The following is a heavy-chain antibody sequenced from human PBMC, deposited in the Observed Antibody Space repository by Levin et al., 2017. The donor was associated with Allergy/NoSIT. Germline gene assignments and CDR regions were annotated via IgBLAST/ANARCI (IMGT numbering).Heavy chain of an antibody. CDR2: ISSSSSYI. D-gene: IGHD6-6*01. CDR3: ARPYSSSSGGWFDP. J-gene: IGHJ5*02. Sequence: ETLSLTCAASGFTFSSYSMNWVRQAPGKGLEWVSSISSSSSYIYYADSVKGRFTISRDNAKNSLYLQMNSLRAEDTAVYYCARPYSSSSGGWFDPWGQGTLVTVSS. CDR1: GFTFSSYS. V-gene: IGHV3-21*01.